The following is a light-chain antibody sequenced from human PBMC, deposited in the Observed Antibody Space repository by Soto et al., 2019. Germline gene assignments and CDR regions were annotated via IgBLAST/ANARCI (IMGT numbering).Light chain of an antibody. J-gene: IGLJ1*01. Sequence: QSVLTQPRSVSGSPGQSLTISCTGTSSDVGGYNYVSWYQQHPGKVSKLMIYDVTKRPSGVPDRFSGSKSGNTASLTISGLQSEDEADYYCCSHAGSYTYVFGTGTKVTVL. CDR1: SSDVGGYNY. CDR2: DVT. CDR3: CSHAGSYTYV. V-gene: IGLV2-11*01.